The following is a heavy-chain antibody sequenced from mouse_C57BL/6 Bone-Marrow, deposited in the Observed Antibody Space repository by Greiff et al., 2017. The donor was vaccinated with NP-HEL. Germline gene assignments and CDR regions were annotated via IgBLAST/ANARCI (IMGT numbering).Heavy chain of an antibody. D-gene: IGHD4-1*01. Sequence: VQLQQSGAELAKPGASVKLSCKASGYTFTSYWMHWVKQRPGQGLEWIGYINPSSGYTKYIQKFKDKATLTADKSSSTAYMQLSSLTYEDSAVYYCARSELGHYYAMDYWGQGTSVTVSS. V-gene: IGHV1-7*01. CDR1: GYTFTSYW. J-gene: IGHJ4*01. CDR3: ARSELGHYYAMDY. CDR2: INPSSGYT.